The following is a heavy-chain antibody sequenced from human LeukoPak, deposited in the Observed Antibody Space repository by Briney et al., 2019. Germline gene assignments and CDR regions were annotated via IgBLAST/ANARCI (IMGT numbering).Heavy chain of an antibody. CDR1: GFTFSSYA. D-gene: IGHD2-15*01. J-gene: IGHJ3*02. V-gene: IGHV3-23*01. CDR2: ISGSGGST. Sequence: GGSLRLSCAASGFTFSSYAMHWVRQAPGKGLEWVSAISGSGGSTYYADSVKGRFTISRDNSKNTLYLQMNSLRAEDTAVYYCANLVICSGGSCYSPLDAFDIWGQGTMVTVSS. CDR3: ANLVICSGGSCYSPLDAFDI.